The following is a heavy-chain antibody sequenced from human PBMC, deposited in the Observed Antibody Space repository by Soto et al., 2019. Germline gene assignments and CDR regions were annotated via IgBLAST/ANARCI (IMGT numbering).Heavy chain of an antibody. D-gene: IGHD2-2*01. CDR3: ARLGGYCSSTKCLGYYAMDV. J-gene: IGHJ6*02. V-gene: IGHV4-39*01. Sequence: SETLSLTCTVSGGSISSSSYYWGWIRQPPGKGLEWIGTISYSGSSYYNPSLESRVTISADTSKNQFSLKLSSVTAADTAVYYCARLGGYCSSTKCLGYYAMDVWGQGTTVTVS. CDR1: GGSISSSSYY. CDR2: ISYSGSS.